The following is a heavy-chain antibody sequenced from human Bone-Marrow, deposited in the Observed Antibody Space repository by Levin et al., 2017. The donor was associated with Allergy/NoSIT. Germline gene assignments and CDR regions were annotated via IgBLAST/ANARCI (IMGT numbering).Heavy chain of an antibody. Sequence: GGSLRLSCEASGFRFGGYNMNWVRQAPGKGLEWVSSISGDSSYIFYADSVKGRFTVSRDNAKNSLYLQMNSLRAEDPAIYYCARDSSADTSYPYTLPYSDGTTADAWGQGSLVSVST. D-gene: IGHD5-18*01. V-gene: IGHV3-21*01. CDR3: ARDSSADTSYPYTLPYSDGTTADA. CDR1: GFRFGGYN. J-gene: IGHJ5*02. CDR2: ISGDSSYI.